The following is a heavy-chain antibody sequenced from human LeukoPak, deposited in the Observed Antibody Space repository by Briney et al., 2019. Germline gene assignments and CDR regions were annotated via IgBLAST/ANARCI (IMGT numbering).Heavy chain of an antibody. D-gene: IGHD5-18*01. J-gene: IGHJ6*03. CDR1: GYTFTGYY. V-gene: IGHV1-2*02. Sequence: ASGKVSCKASGYTFTGYYMHWVRQAPGQGREGMGWINPKSGGTNYAQKFQGRFTMTRDTSISTAYMELSRLRSDDTAVYYCAKNSEVHTAMVMYYYYYSMDVWGKGTTVTVSS. CDR2: INPKSGGT. CDR3: AKNSEVHTAMVMYYYYYSMDV.